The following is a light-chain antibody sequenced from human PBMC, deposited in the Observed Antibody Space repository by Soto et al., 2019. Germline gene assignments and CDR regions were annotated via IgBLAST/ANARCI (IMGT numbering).Light chain of an antibody. J-gene: IGLJ3*02. CDR3: QSYDSSLSARV. CDR2: ANS. Sequence: QAVVTQPPSVSGAPGQRVTISCTGSSSNIGANFDVHWYQQLPGTAPKLLMFANSYRPSGVPDRFSGSKSGTSVSLAITGLQAEDEGDYYCQSYDSSLSARVFGGGTKLTVL. CDR1: SSNIGANFD. V-gene: IGLV1-40*01.